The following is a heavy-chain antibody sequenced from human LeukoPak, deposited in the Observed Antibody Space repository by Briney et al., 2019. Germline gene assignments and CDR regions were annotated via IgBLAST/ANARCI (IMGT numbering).Heavy chain of an antibody. Sequence: GASVKVSCKASGYTFTSYDSNWVRQATGQGLEWMGWMNPNSGNTGYAQKFQGRVTMTRNTSISTAYMELSSLRSEDTAVYYCAREAINGVWVDLWGQGTLVTVSS. CDR2: MNPNSGNT. D-gene: IGHD2-8*01. CDR1: GYTFTSYD. J-gene: IGHJ5*01. V-gene: IGHV1-8*01. CDR3: AREAINGVWVDL.